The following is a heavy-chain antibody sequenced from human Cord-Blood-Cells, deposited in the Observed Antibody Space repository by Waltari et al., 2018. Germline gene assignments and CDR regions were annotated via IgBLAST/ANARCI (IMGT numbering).Heavy chain of an antibody. CDR2: IIPIFGTA. CDR1: GGTFSSYA. D-gene: IGHD1-1*01. CDR3: ARGGLERQGDAFDI. J-gene: IGHJ3*02. V-gene: IGHV1-69*01. Sequence: VQLVQSVAAVKKPASSVKVSCMASGGTFSSYAISWVRQAPGQGLEWMGGIIPIFGTANYAQKFQGRVTITADESTSTAYMELSSLRSEDTAVYYCARGGLERQGDAFDIWGQGTMVTVSS.